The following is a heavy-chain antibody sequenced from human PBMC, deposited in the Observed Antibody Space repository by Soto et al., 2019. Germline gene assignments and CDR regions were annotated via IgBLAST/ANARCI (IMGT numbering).Heavy chain of an antibody. J-gene: IGHJ6*02. D-gene: IGHD3-10*01. Sequence: SVKVSCKASGGTFSSYTISWVRQAPGQGLEWMGRIIPILGIANYAQKFQGRVTITADKSTSTAYMELSSLRSEDTAVYYCARRVTMVRTSMAFYGMDVWGQGTTVTVSS. CDR2: IIPILGIA. CDR1: GGTFSSYT. V-gene: IGHV1-69*02. CDR3: ARRVTMVRTSMAFYGMDV.